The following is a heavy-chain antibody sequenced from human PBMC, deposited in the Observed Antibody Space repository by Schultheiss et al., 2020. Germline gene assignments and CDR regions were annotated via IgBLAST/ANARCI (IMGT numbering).Heavy chain of an antibody. CDR2: ISSSSGTI. J-gene: IGHJ4*02. V-gene: IGHV3-48*01. CDR3: ARETPEFDY. CDR1: GFIFSSYS. Sequence: GGSLRLSCAASGFIFSSYSMNWVRQAPGKGLEWVSYISSSSGTIYYADSVKGRFTTSRDNAKNSLFLQINSLRPDDTAVYYCARETPEFDYWGQGTLVTVSS.